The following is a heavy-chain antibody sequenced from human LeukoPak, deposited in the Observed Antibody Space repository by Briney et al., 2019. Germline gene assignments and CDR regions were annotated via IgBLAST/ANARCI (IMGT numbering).Heavy chain of an antibody. CDR2: ISSSGSTI. Sequence: GGSLRLSCAASGFTFSSYEMNWVRQAPGKGLEWVSYISSSGSTIYYADSVKSRFTISRDNTKNSMYLQMNSLRGEDTAVYYCAELGLTMIGGVWGKGTTVTISS. J-gene: IGHJ6*04. D-gene: IGHD3-10*02. V-gene: IGHV3-48*03. CDR1: GFTFSSYE. CDR3: AELGLTMIGGV.